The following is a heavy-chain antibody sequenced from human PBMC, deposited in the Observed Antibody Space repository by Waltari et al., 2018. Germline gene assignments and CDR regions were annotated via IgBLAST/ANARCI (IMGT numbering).Heavy chain of an antibody. CDR1: GFVFCSLG. V-gene: IGHV3-30*03. CDR2: ISYDGSNK. D-gene: IGHD3-10*01. Sequence: QVHLVETGGGVFKPGRSLRLSCAASGFVFCSLGMPWLRQAPGTGLEWVAVISYDGSNKYYADSGKGRFTISRDNSKNTLYLQMNSLRAEDTAVYYCATLGDYYGSGSYYNLDYWGQGTLVTVSS. J-gene: IGHJ4*02. CDR3: ATLGDYYGSGSYYNLDY.